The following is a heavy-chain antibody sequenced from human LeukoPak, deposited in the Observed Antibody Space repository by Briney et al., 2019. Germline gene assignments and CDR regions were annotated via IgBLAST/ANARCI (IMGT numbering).Heavy chain of an antibody. CDR2: ISYDGNDK. CDR3: AVLTTLHIAVRPGDEYMDV. D-gene: IGHD3-10*01. Sequence: GGSLRLSCATSGFSFSSYAFYWIRRAPGKGLEWLTLISYDGNDKYYADSVKGRFSISRDNSNSMVFLQMNSLRPEDTAVYFCAVLTTLHIAVRPGDEYMDVWGKGTTVTVSS. J-gene: IGHJ6*03. V-gene: IGHV3-30*04. CDR1: GFSFSSYA.